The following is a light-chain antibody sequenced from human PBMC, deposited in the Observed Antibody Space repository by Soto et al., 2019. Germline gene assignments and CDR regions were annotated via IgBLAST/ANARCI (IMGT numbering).Light chain of an antibody. J-gene: IGKJ1*01. CDR2: AAS. CDR1: QSISNY. V-gene: IGKV1-39*01. CDR3: HQNYNVPPWT. Sequence: DIQMTQSPSSLSASVGDRVTITCRASQSISNYLDWYQLKPGKASKLLIYAASSLQSGVPSRFSGSGSGTDFTLTISSLQAEDFATYYCHQNYNVPPWTFGQGTKVEIK.